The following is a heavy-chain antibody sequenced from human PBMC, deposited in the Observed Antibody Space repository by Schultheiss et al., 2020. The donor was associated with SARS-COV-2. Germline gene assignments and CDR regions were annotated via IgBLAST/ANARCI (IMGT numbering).Heavy chain of an antibody. V-gene: IGHV3-21*04. D-gene: IGHD2-21*02. CDR2: ISSSSSYI. Sequence: GESLKISCAASGFTFSSYSMNWVRQAPGKGLEWVSSISSSSSYIYYADSVKGRFTISRDNAKNSLYLQMNSLRAEDTAVYYCAKDGVRYCGGDCPDYWGQGTLVTVSS. J-gene: IGHJ4*02. CDR1: GFTFSSYS. CDR3: AKDGVRYCGGDCPDY.